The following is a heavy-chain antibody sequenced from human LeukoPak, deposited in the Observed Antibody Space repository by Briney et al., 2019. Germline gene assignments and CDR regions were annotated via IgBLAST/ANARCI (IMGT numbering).Heavy chain of an antibody. CDR2: IYPGDSDT. V-gene: IGHV5-51*01. J-gene: IGHJ4*02. Sequence: GESLKISCKGSGYSFTSYWIGWVRQMPGKGLEWMGIIYPGDSDTRYSPSFQGQVTISAEKSISPAYLQWSSLKASDNAMYYCARQGGFGYSSSSPAGPFDYWGQGTLVTVSS. CDR3: ARQGGFGYSSSSPAGPFDY. D-gene: IGHD6-6*01. CDR1: GYSFTSYW.